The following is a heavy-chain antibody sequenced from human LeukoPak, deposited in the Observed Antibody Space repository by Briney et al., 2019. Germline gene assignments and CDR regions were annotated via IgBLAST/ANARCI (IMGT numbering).Heavy chain of an antibody. J-gene: IGHJ6*04. CDR1: GGSISSGGYY. CDR2: IYYSGST. D-gene: IGHD3-3*01. Sequence: SETLSLTCTVSGGSISSGGYYWSWIRQHPGKGLEWTGYIYYSGSTYYNPSLKSRVTISVDTSKNQFSLKLSSVTAADTAVYYCARGYYDFWSGYYVDVWGKGTTVTVSS. CDR3: ARGYYDFWSGYYVDV. V-gene: IGHV4-31*03.